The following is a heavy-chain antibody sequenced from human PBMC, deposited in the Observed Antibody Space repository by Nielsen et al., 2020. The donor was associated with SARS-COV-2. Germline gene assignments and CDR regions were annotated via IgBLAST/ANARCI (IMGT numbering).Heavy chain of an antibody. CDR3: TSTYSSTSSGYYYYGMDV. J-gene: IGHJ6*02. CDR1: GFTFSSYG. Sequence: GGSLRLSCAASGFTFSSYGMHWVRQAPGKGLEWVGFIRSKPYGGTTEYAASVKGRFTISRDYSKSIAYLQMNSLKTEDTGVYFCTSTYSSTSSGYYYYGMDVWGQGTTVTVSS. V-gene: IGHV3-49*04. D-gene: IGHD3-10*01. CDR2: IRSKPYGGTT.